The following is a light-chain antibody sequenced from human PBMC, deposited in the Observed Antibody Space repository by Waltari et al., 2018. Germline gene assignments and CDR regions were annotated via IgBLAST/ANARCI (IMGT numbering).Light chain of an antibody. CDR2: AIN. CDR3: CSCVGRNIYWV. J-gene: IGLJ3*02. V-gene: IGLV2-11*02. CDR1: TSSVGATNL. Sequence: QSALTQPRSVSVSHGKSVAIRSTGTTSSVGATNLFALYQHHPEQAPKLIIYAINKRPSGVPDRFSGSKSGNTASLTISGLQAEDEADYYCCSCVGRNIYWVFGGGTKLTVL.